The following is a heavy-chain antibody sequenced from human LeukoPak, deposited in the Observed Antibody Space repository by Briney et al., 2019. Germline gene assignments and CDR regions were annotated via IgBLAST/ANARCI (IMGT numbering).Heavy chain of an antibody. CDR1: GGSISSYY. V-gene: IGHV4-4*08. CDR3: AGYDHSNYLAY. D-gene: IGHD4-11*01. Sequence: PSETLSLTCTVSGGSISSYYWNWIRQPPGKGLEWSGLEWFGYIHANGDTKYNPSLNSRVTISLDSSRSQLSLNLTAADTALYFCAGYDHSNYLAYWGQGILVTVSS. J-gene: IGHJ4*02. CDR2: IHANGDT.